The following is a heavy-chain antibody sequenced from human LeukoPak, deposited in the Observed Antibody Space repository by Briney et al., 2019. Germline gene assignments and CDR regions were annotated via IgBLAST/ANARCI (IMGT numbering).Heavy chain of an antibody. CDR1: LYSFTGYF. V-gene: IGHV1-2*02. CDR2: INPKSGDK. J-gene: IGHJ6*02. Sequence: GASVTGSFKASLYSFTGYFMQSVRQAPGQEVEWMGWINPKSGDKKNAQKLPGRVTMTMDTSISTAYMELRRLRSDDAAVYYCGRRFYYAMDVWGQGTTVTVSS. D-gene: IGHD3-16*01. CDR3: GRRFYYAMDV.